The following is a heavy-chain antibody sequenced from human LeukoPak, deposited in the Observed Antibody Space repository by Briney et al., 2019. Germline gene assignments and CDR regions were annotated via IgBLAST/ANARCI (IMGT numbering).Heavy chain of an antibody. Sequence: GGSLRLSCAASGFTFSSYAMSWVRQAPGKGLEGVSAISGSGGSTYYADCVKGRFTISRDNSKNTLDLQMNSLRAEDTAVYYCAKDEVGVDYWGQGTLVTVSS. CDR1: GFTFSSYA. CDR2: ISGSGGST. J-gene: IGHJ4*02. D-gene: IGHD1-26*01. CDR3: AKDEVGVDY. V-gene: IGHV3-23*01.